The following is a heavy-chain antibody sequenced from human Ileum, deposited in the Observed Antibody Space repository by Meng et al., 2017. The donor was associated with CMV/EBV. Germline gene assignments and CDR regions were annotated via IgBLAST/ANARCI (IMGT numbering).Heavy chain of an antibody. J-gene: IGHJ3*02. CDR1: GFTASNNY. CDR3: ARDPWAPEGDDI. V-gene: IGHV3-53*01. CDR2: IYGGGGT. Sequence: GESLKISCAASGFTASNNYMSWVRQAPGKGLEWVAVIYGGGGTYYVDSVRGRFTISRDTFKNTVHLQMNGLRVEDTAVYYCARDPWAPEGDDIWGQGTMVTVSS. D-gene: IGHD1-26*01.